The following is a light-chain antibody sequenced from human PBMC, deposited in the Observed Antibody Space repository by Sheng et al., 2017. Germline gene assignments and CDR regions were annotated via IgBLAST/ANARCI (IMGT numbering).Light chain of an antibody. J-gene: IGLJ1*01. Sequence: QPVLTQSPSASGTPGQTVTISCSGSGSNIGANPASWYQQVPGTSPKLLIHSNSQRYSGVPDRFSGSKSGTSASLAISGLQSEDEADYYCAAWDDSLSGSYVFGTGTKVTVL. CDR3: AAWDDSLSGSYV. V-gene: IGLV1-44*01. CDR1: GSNIGANP. CDR2: SNS.